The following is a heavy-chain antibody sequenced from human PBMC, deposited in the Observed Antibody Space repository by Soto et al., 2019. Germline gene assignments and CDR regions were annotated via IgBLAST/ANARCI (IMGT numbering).Heavy chain of an antibody. D-gene: IGHD1-1*01. Sequence: SETLSLTCTFSGASISGFYWRWIRKSAGKGLEWIGRIYATGTTDYNPSLKSRVMMSVDTSKKQFSLKLRSVTAADTDVYYCVRDGTKTLRDWCDPGGQGISVTVSS. CDR3: VRDGTKTLRDWCDP. CDR1: GASISGFY. V-gene: IGHV4-4*07. J-gene: IGHJ5*02. CDR2: IYATGTT.